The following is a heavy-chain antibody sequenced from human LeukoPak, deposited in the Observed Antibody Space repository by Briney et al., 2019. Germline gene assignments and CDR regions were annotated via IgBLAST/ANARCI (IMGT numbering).Heavy chain of an antibody. V-gene: IGHV3-23*01. D-gene: IGHD3-10*01. CDR2: FSGSGSST. CDR3: ARDGFGGSIPFDY. CDR1: GFTYSSYD. J-gene: IGHJ4*02. Sequence: GGSLRLSCAASGFTYSSYDMSRLRQAPGKGLECITGFSGSGSSTYYADSVKGRLTISRDNPKNTLYLQMTSLRAEDTAVYYCARDGFGGSIPFDYWGQGTLVTVSS.